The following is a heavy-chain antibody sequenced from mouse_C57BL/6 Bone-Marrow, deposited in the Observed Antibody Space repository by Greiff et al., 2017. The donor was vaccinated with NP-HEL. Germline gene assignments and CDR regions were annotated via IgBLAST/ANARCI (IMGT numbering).Heavy chain of an antibody. D-gene: IGHD4-1*01. CDR3: ARRELGRGDY. CDR2: INPGSGGT. V-gene: IGHV1-54*01. J-gene: IGHJ2*01. Sequence: VQLQQSGAELVRPGTSVKVSCKASGYAFTNYLIEWVKQRPGQGLEWIGVINPGSGGTNYNEKFKGKATLTADKSSSTAYMQLSSLTAEDSAVYVCARRELGRGDYWGRGTTLTVSS. CDR1: GYAFTNYL.